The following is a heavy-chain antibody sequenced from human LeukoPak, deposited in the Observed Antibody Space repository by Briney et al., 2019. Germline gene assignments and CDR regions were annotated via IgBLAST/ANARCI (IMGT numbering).Heavy chain of an antibody. J-gene: IGHJ4*02. CDR3: ASRTRASHNFDY. V-gene: IGHV4-30-4*01. CDR1: GGSISSGDYY. CDR2: IYYSGST. D-gene: IGHD1-26*01. Sequence: SETLSLTCTVSGGSISSGDYYWSWIRQPPGKGLEWIGYIYYSGSTYYNPSLKSRLTISVDTSKNQFSLKLSSVTATDTAVYYRASRTRASHNFDYWGQGTLVTVSS.